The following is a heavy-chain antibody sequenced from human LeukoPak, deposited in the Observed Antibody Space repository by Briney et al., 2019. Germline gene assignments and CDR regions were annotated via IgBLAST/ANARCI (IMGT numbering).Heavy chain of an antibody. CDR3: ARGTMFPYYSDY. CDR2: IRGKFYGATT. V-gene: IGHV3-49*03. D-gene: IGHD3-10*02. Sequence: GGSLRLSCTSSGFTLTEYAMSWFRQAPGKGLEWIGFIRGKFYGATTQYAASVEGRFSISRDDSTSIGYLQMNSLRAEDTAVYYCARGTMFPYYSDYWGQGTLVTVSS. CDR1: GFTLTEYA. J-gene: IGHJ4*02.